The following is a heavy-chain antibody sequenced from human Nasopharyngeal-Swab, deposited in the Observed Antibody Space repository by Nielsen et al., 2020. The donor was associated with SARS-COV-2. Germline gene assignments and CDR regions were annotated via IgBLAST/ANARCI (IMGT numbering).Heavy chain of an antibody. CDR3: ARDFSEKGYYYYGMDV. D-gene: IGHD1-26*01. Sequence: GESLKISCAASGFTFSSYAMHWLRQAPGKGLEWVAVISYDGSNKYYADSVKGRFTISRDNSKNTLYLQMNSLRAEDTAVYYCARDFSEKGYYYYGMDVWGQGTTVTVSS. J-gene: IGHJ6*02. V-gene: IGHV3-30*04. CDR2: ISYDGSNK. CDR1: GFTFSSYA.